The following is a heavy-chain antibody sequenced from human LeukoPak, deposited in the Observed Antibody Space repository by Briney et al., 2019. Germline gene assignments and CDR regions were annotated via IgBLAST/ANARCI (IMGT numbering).Heavy chain of an antibody. J-gene: IGHJ4*02. V-gene: IGHV3-7*01. CDR2: IKQDGSEK. D-gene: IGHD3-10*01. CDR3: ARVVDMVRGVIIHHYFDY. Sequence: SGGSLRLSCAASGFTFSSYWMSWVRQAPGKGLEWVANIKQDGSEKYYVDSVKGRFTISRDNAKNSLYLQMNSLRAEDTAVYYCARVVDMVRGVIIHHYFDYWGQGTLVTVSS. CDR1: GFTFSSYW.